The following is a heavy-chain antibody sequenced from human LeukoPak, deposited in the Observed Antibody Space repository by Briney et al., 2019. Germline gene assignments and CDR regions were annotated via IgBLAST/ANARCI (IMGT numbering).Heavy chain of an antibody. CDR2: IYYSGST. CDR1: GGSISSYY. Sequence: SETLSLTCTVSGGSISSYYWSWIRQPPGKGLEWIGHIYYSGSTSYNPSLKSRVTISVDTSKNQFSLRLSSVTAADTAVYYCARLQVRYYYYGMDVWGQGTTVTVSS. CDR3: ARLQVRYYYYGMDV. V-gene: IGHV4-59*12. J-gene: IGHJ6*02.